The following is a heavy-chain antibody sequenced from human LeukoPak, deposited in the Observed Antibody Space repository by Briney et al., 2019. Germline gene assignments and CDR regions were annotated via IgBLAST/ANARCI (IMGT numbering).Heavy chain of an antibody. CDR3: AKVCGGSCYYGMDV. Sequence: GGSLRLSCAASGFTFSSYGMHWVRQAPGKGLEWVAVISYDGSNKYYAGSVRGRFTISRDNSKNTLYLQMNSLRAEDTAVYYCAKVCGGSCYYGMDVWGQGTTVTVSS. J-gene: IGHJ6*02. CDR1: GFTFSSYG. D-gene: IGHD2-15*01. V-gene: IGHV3-30*18. CDR2: ISYDGSNK.